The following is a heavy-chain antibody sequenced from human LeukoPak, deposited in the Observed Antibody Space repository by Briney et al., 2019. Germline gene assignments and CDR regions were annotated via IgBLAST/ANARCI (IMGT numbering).Heavy chain of an antibody. Sequence: ASVKVSCKASGYTFTGYYIHWVRQAPGQGLEWMGWINPNSGVTNYAQRFQGRVTMTRDTSISTAYMELSRLRSDDTAVYYCARVLPDGYFPFDSWGQGTLVTVSS. D-gene: IGHD3-22*01. V-gene: IGHV1-2*02. J-gene: IGHJ4*02. CDR3: ARVLPDGYFPFDS. CDR2: INPNSGVT. CDR1: GYTFTGYY.